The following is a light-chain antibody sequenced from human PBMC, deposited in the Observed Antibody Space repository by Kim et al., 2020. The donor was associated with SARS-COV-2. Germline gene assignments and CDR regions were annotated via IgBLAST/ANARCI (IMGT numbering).Light chain of an antibody. V-gene: IGLV3-9*01. CDR2: RDS. CDR1: NIGSKN. J-gene: IGLJ2*01. CDR3: QVWDSSTDVV. Sequence: VALGQTARITGGGNNIGSKNVHWYQQKPGQAPVLVIYRDSNRPSGIPERFSGSNSGNTATLTISRAQAGDEADYYCQVWDSSTDVVFGGGTQLTVL.